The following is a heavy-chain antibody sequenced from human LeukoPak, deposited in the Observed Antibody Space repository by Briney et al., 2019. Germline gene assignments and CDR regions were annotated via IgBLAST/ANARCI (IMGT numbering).Heavy chain of an antibody. CDR2: INPNSGGT. Sequence: ASVKVSCKASGYTFTGYYMHWVRPAPGQGLEWMGWINPNSGGTNYAQKLQGRVTMTRDTSISTAYMELSRLRSDDTAVYYCARDGGGIQYHYYFDYWGQGTLVTVSS. V-gene: IGHV1-2*02. J-gene: IGHJ4*02. CDR1: GYTFTGYY. CDR3: ARDGGGIQYHYYFDY. D-gene: IGHD4-4*01.